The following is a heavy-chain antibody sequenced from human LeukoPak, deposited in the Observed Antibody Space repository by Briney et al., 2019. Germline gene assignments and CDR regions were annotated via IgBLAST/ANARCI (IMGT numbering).Heavy chain of an antibody. D-gene: IGHD4-23*01. CDR3: SIYRGYGCNSWWFDP. Sequence: ASVKVSCQPSGGTFSSYAISWVRQAPGQGREWMGGIFPIFGTAHYEQQCQGRVTNTTDESPSTAFMELSSLRSEDTAVDYCSIYRGYGCNSWWFDPWVQGTLFTVSS. CDR2: IFPIFGTA. V-gene: IGHV1-69*05. CDR1: GGTFSSYA. J-gene: IGHJ5*02.